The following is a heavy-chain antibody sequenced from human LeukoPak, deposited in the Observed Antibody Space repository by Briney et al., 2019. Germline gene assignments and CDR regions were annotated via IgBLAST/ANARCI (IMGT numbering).Heavy chain of an antibody. V-gene: IGHV1-2*02. D-gene: IGHD6-19*01. J-gene: IGHJ6*03. CDR3: ARDQGSSGWRHTTGYYYMDV. Sequence: GASVKVSCKASGYTFTGYYIHWVRQAPGQGLEWMGWINPNSGGTNYAQKFQGRVTMIRDTSISTAYMELSRLRSDDTAVYYCARDQGSSGWRHTTGYYYMDVWGKGTTVTVSS. CDR2: INPNSGGT. CDR1: GYTFTGYY.